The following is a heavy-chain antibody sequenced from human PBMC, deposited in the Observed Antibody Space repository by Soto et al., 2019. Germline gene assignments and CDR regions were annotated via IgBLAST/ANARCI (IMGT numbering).Heavy chain of an antibody. Sequence: QLGGSLRLSCAASGFTFSSYWMSWVRQAPGKGLEWVANIKQDGSEKYYVDSVKGRFTISRDNAKNSLYLQMNSLRAEDTAVYYCARGKGFFFFWSGYYTGHDAFDIWAQGTMVTVPS. CDR3: ARGKGFFFFWSGYYTGHDAFDI. V-gene: IGHV3-7*01. J-gene: IGHJ3*02. CDR1: GFTFSSYW. CDR2: IKQDGSEK. D-gene: IGHD3-3*01.